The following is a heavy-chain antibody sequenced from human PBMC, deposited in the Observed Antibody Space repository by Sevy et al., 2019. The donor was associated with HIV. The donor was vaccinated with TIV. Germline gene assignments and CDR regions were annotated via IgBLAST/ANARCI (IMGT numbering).Heavy chain of an antibody. V-gene: IGHV3-49*03. CDR2: IRRNSHEPYGGTT. J-gene: IGHJ4*02. D-gene: IGHD5-12*01. CDR1: GFTFGDYA. Sequence: GGYLRLSCTSSGFTFGDYAMSWFRQAPGKGLEWVAFIRRNSHEPYGGTTEYAASVKGRFTISRDDSKRIAYLQMNSLKTEDTAVYYSTRALATADTPEYYFDYWGQGILVTVSS. CDR3: TRALATADTPEYYFDY.